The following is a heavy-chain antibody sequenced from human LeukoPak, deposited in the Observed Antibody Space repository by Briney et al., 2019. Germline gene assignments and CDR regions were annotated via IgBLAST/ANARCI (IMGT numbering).Heavy chain of an antibody. J-gene: IGHJ4*02. V-gene: IGHV3-23*01. CDR1: GFTFSSYA. D-gene: IGHD3-22*01. Sequence: GGSLRLSCAASGFTFSSYAMSWVRQAPGKGLEWVSTISGSGGSTYYADSVKGRFTISRDNSKNTLSLQMNSLRAEDTAIYYCAKDFFGAMIVKSGGQGTLVTVSS. CDR2: ISGSGGST. CDR3: AKDFFGAMIVKS.